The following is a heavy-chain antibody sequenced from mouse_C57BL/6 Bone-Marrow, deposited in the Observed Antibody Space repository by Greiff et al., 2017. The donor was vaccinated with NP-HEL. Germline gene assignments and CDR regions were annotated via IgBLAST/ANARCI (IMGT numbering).Heavy chain of an antibody. V-gene: IGHV2-2*01. J-gene: IGHJ4*01. Sequence: VKLMESGPGLVQPSQSLSITCTVSGFSFTSYGVHWVRQSPGKGLEWLGVIWSGGSTDYNAAFISRLSISKDNSKSQVFFKMNSLQADDTAIYYCAIYYSNYVYYAMDYWGQGTSVTVSS. CDR3: AIYYSNYVYYAMDY. CDR1: GFSFTSYG. D-gene: IGHD2-5*01. CDR2: IWSGGST.